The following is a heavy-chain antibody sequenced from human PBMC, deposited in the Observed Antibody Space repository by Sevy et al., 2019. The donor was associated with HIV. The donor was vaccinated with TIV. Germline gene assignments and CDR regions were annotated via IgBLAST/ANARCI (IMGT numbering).Heavy chain of an antibody. Sequence: ASVKVSCKASGYTFTSYGISWVRQAPGQGLEWMGWISAYNGNTNYAQKLQGRVTMTTDTSTSTAYMELRSLRSDDTAVDYWGGGGEGDSSGWYATRNWFDPGGQGALVTVSS. CDR1: GYTFTSYG. D-gene: IGHD6-19*01. V-gene: IGHV1-18*01. CDR2: ISAYNGNT. CDR3: GGGGEGDSSGWYATRNWFDP. J-gene: IGHJ5*02.